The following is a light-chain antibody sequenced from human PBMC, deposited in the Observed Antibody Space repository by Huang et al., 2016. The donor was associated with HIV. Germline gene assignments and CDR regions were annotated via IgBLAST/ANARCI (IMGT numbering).Light chain of an antibody. Sequence: DIQLTQSPSSLSASLGDRVTITCRASQGISTSLACYQQELGTAPKILVHGASRLESGVPSRFSGSGSGTDFSLTISTLQAEDFATYFCQQYYSTPTFGQGTRLEIK. V-gene: IGKV1-NL1*01. CDR3: QQYYSTPT. CDR2: GAS. J-gene: IGKJ5*01. CDR1: QGISTS.